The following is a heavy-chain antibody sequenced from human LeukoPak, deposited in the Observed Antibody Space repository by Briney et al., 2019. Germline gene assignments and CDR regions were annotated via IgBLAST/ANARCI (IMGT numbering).Heavy chain of an antibody. J-gene: IGHJ6*04. Sequence: GASVKVSCKASGGTFSSYAISWVRQAPGQGLEWMGGIIPIFGTANYAQKFQGRVTITADESTSTAYMELSSLRSEDTAVYYCARDLGEPYYYYGMDVWGKGTTGTVSS. CDR1: GGTFSSYA. CDR2: IIPIFGTA. V-gene: IGHV1-69*13. D-gene: IGHD3-16*01. CDR3: ARDLGEPYYYYGMDV.